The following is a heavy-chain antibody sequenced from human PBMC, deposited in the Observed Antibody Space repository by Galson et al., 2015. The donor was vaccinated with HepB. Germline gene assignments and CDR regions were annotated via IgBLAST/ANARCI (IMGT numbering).Heavy chain of an antibody. V-gene: IGHV1-18*04. CDR3: ARTWELLV. J-gene: IGHJ4*02. CDR1: GYTFTGYY. CDR2: ISAYNGNT. Sequence: SVKVSCKASGYTFTGYYMHWVRQAPGQGLEWMGWISAYNGNTNYAQKLQGRVTMTTDTSTSTAYMELRSLRSDDTAVYYCARTWELLVWGQGTLVTVSS. D-gene: IGHD1-26*01.